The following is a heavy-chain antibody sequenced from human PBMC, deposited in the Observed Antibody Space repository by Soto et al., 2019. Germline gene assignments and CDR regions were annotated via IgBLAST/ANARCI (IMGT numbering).Heavy chain of an antibody. CDR1: GGSFSGYY. Sequence: SETLSLTCAVYGGSFSGYYWSWIRQSAGKGLEWIGEINDSGSTNYNPSLKSRVTISEDTSKNQFSLRLSSLTAADTAVYYCARTRCSRSGCRQNFDFWGQGTLVTVSS. CDR2: INDSGST. D-gene: IGHD2-2*01. J-gene: IGHJ4*02. CDR3: ARTRCSRSGCRQNFDF. V-gene: IGHV4-34*01.